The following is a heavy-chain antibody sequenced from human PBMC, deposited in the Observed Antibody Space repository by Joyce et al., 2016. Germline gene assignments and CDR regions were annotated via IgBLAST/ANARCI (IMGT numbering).Heavy chain of an antibody. CDR1: GYSFISYY. D-gene: IGHD5-18*01. CDR3: ARGERGYSYGRDAFDV. J-gene: IGHJ3*01. V-gene: IGHV1-2*02. CDR2: INTNSGGT. Sequence: QVRLVQSGPEVTKPGASVRVSCRASGYSFISYYIHWVRQAPGQGPEWMGWINTNSGGTNFAQKVQGRVTLTRDMSINTAYMELRGLRSADRAVYYCARGERGYSYGRDAFDVWGQGTVVTVSS.